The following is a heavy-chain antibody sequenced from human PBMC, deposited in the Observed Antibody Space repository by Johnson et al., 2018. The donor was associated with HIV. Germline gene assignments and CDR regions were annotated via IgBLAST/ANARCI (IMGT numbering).Heavy chain of an antibody. CDR2: IWYDGSNK. Sequence: QVQLVESGGGVVQPGRSLRLSCAASGFTFSSYGMHWVRQAPGKGLEWVAVIWYDGSNKYYGDSVKGRFTISRDNSKNTMLLQMNSLRAEDTAVYYCAPLGDAFDIWGQGTMVTVSS. D-gene: IGHD7-27*01. J-gene: IGHJ3*02. V-gene: IGHV3-33*08. CDR3: APLGDAFDI. CDR1: GFTFSSYG.